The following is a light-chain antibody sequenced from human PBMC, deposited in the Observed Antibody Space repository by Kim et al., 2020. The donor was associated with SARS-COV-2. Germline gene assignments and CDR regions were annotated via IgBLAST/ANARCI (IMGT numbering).Light chain of an antibody. CDR1: NIGSKS. CDR2: YDS. J-gene: IGLJ2*01. Sequence: SYELTQPPSVSVAPGKTARITCGGNNIGSKSVHWYQQKPGQAPVLVIYYDSDRPSGIPERFSGSNSGNTATLTISRVEAGDEDDYYCQGWDSSSDHVVFG. CDR3: QGWDSSSDHVV. V-gene: IGLV3-21*04.